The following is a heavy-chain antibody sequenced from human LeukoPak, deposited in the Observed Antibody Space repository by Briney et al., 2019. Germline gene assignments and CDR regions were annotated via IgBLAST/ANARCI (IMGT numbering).Heavy chain of an antibody. V-gene: IGHV4-4*07. Sequence: PSETLSLTCTVSGGSISSYYWSWIRQPAGKGLEWIGRIYTSGSTNYNPSLKSRVTMSVDTSKNQFSLKLSSVTAADTAVYYCARDQRSNRAPSGSYGYYYGMDVWGQGTTVTVSS. CDR1: GGSISSYY. CDR3: ARDQRSNRAPSGSYGYYYGMDV. CDR2: IYTSGST. J-gene: IGHJ6*02. D-gene: IGHD1-26*01.